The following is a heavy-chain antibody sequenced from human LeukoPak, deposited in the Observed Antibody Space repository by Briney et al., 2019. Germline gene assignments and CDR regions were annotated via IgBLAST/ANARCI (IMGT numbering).Heavy chain of an antibody. Sequence: SQTLSLTCTASGGSISSGGYYWSWIRQHPGKGLEWIGYIYYSGSTHYNPSLKSRVTISVDTSKNQFSLKLSSVTAADTAVYYCARGHGYGGYLVFDYWGQGTLVTVSS. CDR3: ARGHGYGGYLVFDY. V-gene: IGHV4-31*03. D-gene: IGHD4-17*01. CDR2: IYYSGST. J-gene: IGHJ4*02. CDR1: GGSISSGGYY.